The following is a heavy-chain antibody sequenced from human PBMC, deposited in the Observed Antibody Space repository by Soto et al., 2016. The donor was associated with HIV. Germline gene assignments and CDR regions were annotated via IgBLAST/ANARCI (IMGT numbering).Heavy chain of an antibody. V-gene: IGHV1-2*02. Sequence: QVQLVQSGAEVKKPGASVKVSCKASGYVFTGFYIHWVRQAPGQGLEWMGWINPDSGDTRYAQKFQGRVIMTRDTSISTASMDLSRLTSDDTAVYYCARLPFDPLRDIIVGGTTGGQGTLGHRLL. CDR3: ARLPFDPLRDIIVGGTT. CDR1: GYVFTGFY. J-gene: IGHJ4*02. CDR2: INPDSGDT. D-gene: IGHD1-26*01.